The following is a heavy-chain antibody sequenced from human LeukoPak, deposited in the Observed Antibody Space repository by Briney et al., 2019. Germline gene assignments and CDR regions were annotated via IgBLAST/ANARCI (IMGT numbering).Heavy chain of an antibody. V-gene: IGHV1-18*01. D-gene: IGHD2-2*01. CDR3: ARWAGGVVVPAAREDY. CDR1: GYTFTSYG. Sequence: ASVKVSCTASGYTFTSYGISWVQQAPGQGLEWMGWISAYNGNTNYAQKLQGRVTMTTDTSTSTAYMELRSLRSDDTAVYYCARWAGGVVVPAAREDYWGQGTLVTVSS. J-gene: IGHJ4*02. CDR2: ISAYNGNT.